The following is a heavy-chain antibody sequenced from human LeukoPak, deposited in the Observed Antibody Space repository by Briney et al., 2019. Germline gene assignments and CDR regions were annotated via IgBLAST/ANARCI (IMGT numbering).Heavy chain of an antibody. CDR3: AKDYYDSSAYFYPPKENLDY. V-gene: IGHV3-30*18. J-gene: IGHJ4*02. CDR2: ISYDGTEK. Sequence: GGSLTLSCAASGFTFSNYAIHWVRQAPGKGLEWVAGISYDGTEKHYEDSVKGRFTISRDNSKNTVYLQMNSLRAEDTAVYYCAKDYYDSSAYFYPPKENLDYWGQGTLVTVSS. D-gene: IGHD3-22*01. CDR1: GFTFSNYA.